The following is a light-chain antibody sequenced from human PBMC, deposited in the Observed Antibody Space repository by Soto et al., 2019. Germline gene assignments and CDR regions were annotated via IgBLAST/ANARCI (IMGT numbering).Light chain of an antibody. V-gene: IGKV1-6*01. CDR2: AAS. CDR1: QGIRSA. J-gene: IGKJ2*01. CDR3: QHYTQWPRFT. Sequence: AIQLTQSPSSLSASVGDRVTITCRASQGIRSALGWYQQKPGKVPKLLIYAASTLQSGVPSRFSGSGFGTDFTLTINSLQPEDFAVYFCQHYTQWPRFTFGQGTRLEIK.